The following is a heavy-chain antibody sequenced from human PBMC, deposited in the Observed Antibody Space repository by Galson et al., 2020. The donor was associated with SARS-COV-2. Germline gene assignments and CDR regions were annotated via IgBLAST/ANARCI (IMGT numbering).Heavy chain of an antibody. V-gene: IGHV1-2*02. Sequence: ASVKVSCKTSGYTFTGYYMHWVRQAPGQGLEWMGWINPKTGGRNYAEKFQGRVTMTRDTSISTAYLELTRLKSDDTAVYFCASTVWFGEYIFDNWGQGTQVTVSS. CDR3: ASTVWFGEYIFDN. CDR1: GYTFTGYY. J-gene: IGHJ4*02. D-gene: IGHD3-10*01. CDR2: INPKTGGR.